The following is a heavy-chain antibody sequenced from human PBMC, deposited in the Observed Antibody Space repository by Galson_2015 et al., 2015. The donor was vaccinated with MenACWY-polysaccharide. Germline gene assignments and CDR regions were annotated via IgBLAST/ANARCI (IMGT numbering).Heavy chain of an antibody. CDR1: GYTFTSYG. CDR2: ISAYNGNT. V-gene: IGHV1-18*01. Sequence: SVKVSCKASGYTFTSYGISWVRQAPGQGLEWMGWISAYNGNTNYAQKLQGRVTMTTDTSTSTAYMELRSLRSDDTAVYYCARDIVVVQAAMNYSNYGMDVWGQGTTVTVSS. J-gene: IGHJ6*02. CDR3: ARDIVVVQAAMNYSNYGMDV. D-gene: IGHD2-2*01.